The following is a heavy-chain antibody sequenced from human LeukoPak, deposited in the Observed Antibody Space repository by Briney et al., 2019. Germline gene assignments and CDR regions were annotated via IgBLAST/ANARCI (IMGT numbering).Heavy chain of an antibody. Sequence: ASVKVSCKASSYIFTNYGISWVRQAPGQGLEWMGWISVYNGNTNYAQKFQGRVTMTTDTSTNTAYMELRSLRSDDTAVYYCARDPGYCTNGLCDYWGQGTLVTVSS. J-gene: IGHJ4*02. CDR2: ISVYNGNT. V-gene: IGHV1-18*01. CDR3: ARDPGYCTNGLCDY. D-gene: IGHD2-8*01. CDR1: SYIFTNYG.